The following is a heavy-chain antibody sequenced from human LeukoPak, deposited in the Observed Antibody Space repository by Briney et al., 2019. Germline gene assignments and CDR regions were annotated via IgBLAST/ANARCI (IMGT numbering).Heavy chain of an antibody. CDR2: ISGSGGST. CDR1: GFTFSSYD. D-gene: IGHD6-19*01. CDR3: AKVGIAVDPYYFDY. V-gene: IGHV3-23*01. J-gene: IGHJ4*02. Sequence: PGGSLRLSCAASGFTFSSYDMSWVRQAPGKGLEWVSAISGSGGSTYYADSVKGRFTISRDNAKNSLYLQMNSLRAEDTALYYCAKVGIAVDPYYFDYWGQGTLVTVSS.